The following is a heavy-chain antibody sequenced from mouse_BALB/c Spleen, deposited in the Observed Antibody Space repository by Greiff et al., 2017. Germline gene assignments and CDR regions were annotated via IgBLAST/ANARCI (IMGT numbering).Heavy chain of an antibody. Sequence: QVQLLQPGAELVRPGASVKLSCKASGYTFTSYWINWVKQRPGQGLEWIGNIYPSDSYTNYNQKFKDQTTFTVDKSSSTAYMQLSSPTSEDSAVYYCTRERDDGYFYAMDYWGQGTSVTVSS. CDR1: GYTFTSYW. CDR3: TRERDDGYFYAMDY. CDR2: IYPSDSYT. J-gene: IGHJ4*01. V-gene: IGHV1-69*01. D-gene: IGHD2-3*01.